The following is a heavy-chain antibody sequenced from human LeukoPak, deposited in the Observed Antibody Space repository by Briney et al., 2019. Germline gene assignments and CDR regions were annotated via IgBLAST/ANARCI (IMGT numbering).Heavy chain of an antibody. CDR3: ARDPSAKALDY. CDR2: INPSGGST. V-gene: IGHV1-46*01. Sequence: ASVKVSCKASGYTFTSYYMHWGRQAPGQGLEWMGIINPSGGSTSYAQKFQGRVTMTRDMSTSTVYMELSSLISEDTAVYYCARDPSAKALDYWGQGTLVTVSS. CDR1: GYTFTSYY. J-gene: IGHJ4*02.